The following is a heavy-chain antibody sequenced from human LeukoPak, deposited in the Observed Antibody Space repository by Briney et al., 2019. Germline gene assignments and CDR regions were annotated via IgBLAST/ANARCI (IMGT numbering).Heavy chain of an antibody. Sequence: ASVKVSCKASGYTFTRYYMHWVRQAPGQGLEWMGWINPNSGGTNYAQKFQGRVTMTRDTSINTAYMELNRLRSDDTAVYYCARGEGCSSTRCYYYYYMDVWGKGTTVTVSS. J-gene: IGHJ6*03. CDR3: ARGEGCSSTRCYYYYYMDV. V-gene: IGHV1-2*02. CDR1: GYTFTRYY. D-gene: IGHD2-2*01. CDR2: INPNSGGT.